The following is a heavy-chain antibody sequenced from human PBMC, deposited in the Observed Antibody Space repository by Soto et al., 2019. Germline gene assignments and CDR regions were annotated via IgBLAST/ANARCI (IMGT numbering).Heavy chain of an antibody. V-gene: IGHV3-23*01. J-gene: IGHJ6*02. CDR1: GFSFSTYA. Sequence: GGSLRLSCAASGFSFSTYAMIWVRQAPGKGLEWVSGISGSGERPYYADSVKGRLTISRDNSKNTLYLQMKSLRAEDSAVYYCAEDFQRYSTTWDYYYGMDVWGQGTTVTVSS. D-gene: IGHD2-2*01. CDR2: ISGSGERP. CDR3: AEDFQRYSTTWDYYYGMDV.